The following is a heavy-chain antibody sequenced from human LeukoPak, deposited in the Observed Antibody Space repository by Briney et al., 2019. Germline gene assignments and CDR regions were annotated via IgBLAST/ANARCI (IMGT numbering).Heavy chain of an antibody. V-gene: IGHV3-48*02. CDR3: ARRDYYYYDMDV. CDR2: ISSSSSTI. J-gene: IGHJ6*02. Sequence: PGGSLRLSCAASGFSFSSYSMNWVRQAPGKGLEWVSFISSSSSTIYYADSVKGRFTISRDNAENSLYLQMNSLRDEDTAVYYCARRDYYYYDMDVWGQGTTVTVSS. CDR1: GFSFSSYS. D-gene: IGHD3-10*01.